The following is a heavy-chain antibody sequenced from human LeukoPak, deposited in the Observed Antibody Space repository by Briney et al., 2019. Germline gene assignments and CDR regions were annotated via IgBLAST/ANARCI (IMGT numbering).Heavy chain of an antibody. V-gene: IGHV4-34*01. CDR3: ARAFSRAARPQYFQH. Sequence: SETLSLTCTVSGGSISSYYWSWIRQPPGKGLEWIGEINHSGSTNYNPSLKSRVTISVDTSKNQFSLKLSSVTAADTAVYYCARAFSRAARPQYFQHWGQGTLVTVSS. J-gene: IGHJ1*01. CDR2: INHSGST. D-gene: IGHD6-6*01. CDR1: GGSISSYY.